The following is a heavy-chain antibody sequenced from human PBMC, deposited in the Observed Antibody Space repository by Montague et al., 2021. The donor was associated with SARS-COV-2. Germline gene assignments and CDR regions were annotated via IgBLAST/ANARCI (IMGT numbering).Heavy chain of an antibody. CDR1: GGSFSCYH. Sequence: SETLSLTCAVYGGSFSCYHCNWIRQPPGKGLEWIGEITHGGNTNYNPSLKNRLTISVDTSKNQFSLKLTSVAATDTAVYYCAILRDGVVPSSILVIGPSFAYYYMDVWGKGTTVTVSS. CDR2: ITHGGNT. J-gene: IGHJ6*03. V-gene: IGHV4-34*01. D-gene: IGHD2-15*01. CDR3: AILRDGVVPSSILVIGPSFAYYYMDV.